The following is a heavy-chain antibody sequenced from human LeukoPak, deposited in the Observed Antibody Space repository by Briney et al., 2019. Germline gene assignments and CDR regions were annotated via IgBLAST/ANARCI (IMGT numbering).Heavy chain of an antibody. CDR2: FEPEDSET. J-gene: IGHJ4*02. Sequence: GASVKVSCKVSGFSLTELSMHWVRQAPGKGLEWMGGFEPEDSETVYAQSFQGRLTMTEDTSTGTAYMELTSLTSGDTAIYFCATLLYSSGHDDYWGQGTLVTVSS. CDR3: ATLLYSSGHDDY. V-gene: IGHV1-24*01. D-gene: IGHD2-8*01. CDR1: GFSLTELS.